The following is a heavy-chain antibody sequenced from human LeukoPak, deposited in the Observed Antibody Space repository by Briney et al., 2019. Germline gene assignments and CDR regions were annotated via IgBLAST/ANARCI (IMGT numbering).Heavy chain of an antibody. CDR1: GFTFSSYW. J-gene: IGHJ5*02. CDR2: INSDGSST. D-gene: IGHD3-22*01. Sequence: GGSLRPSCAASGFTFSSYWMHWVRQAPGKGLVWVSRINSDGSSTSYADSVKGRFTISRDNAKNTLYLQMNSLRAEDTAVYYCARDGYDSSGYYLDWFDPWGQGTLVTVSS. CDR3: ARDGYDSSGYYLDWFDP. V-gene: IGHV3-74*01.